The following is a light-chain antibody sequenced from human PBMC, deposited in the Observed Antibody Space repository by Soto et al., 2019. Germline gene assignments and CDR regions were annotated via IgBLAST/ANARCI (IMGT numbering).Light chain of an antibody. V-gene: IGKV1-5*01. CDR3: QQYNSCPLT. Sequence: DIQMTQSPSTLSASVGDRVTITCRASQSISFWLAWYQQKPGSAPNLLSYDASTLGGGVPSRFSGSGSGTAFTATFSNLQPDDFASYYCQQYNSCPLTFGGGTRVEIK. CDR2: DAS. J-gene: IGKJ4*01. CDR1: QSISFW.